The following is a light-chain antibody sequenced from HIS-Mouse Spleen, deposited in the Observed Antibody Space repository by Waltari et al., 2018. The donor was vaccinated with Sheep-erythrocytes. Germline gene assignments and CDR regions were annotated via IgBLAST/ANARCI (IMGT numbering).Light chain of an antibody. Sequence: DIVMTQSPLSLPVTPGEPASISCRSSQSLLHSNGYNYLDWYLQKPGQSPQLLIDLGSKRASGVPDRFSGSGSGTDFTLKISRVEAEDVGVYYCMQALQTPFTFGPGTKVDIK. CDR1: QSLLHSNGYNY. V-gene: IGKV2-28*01. J-gene: IGKJ3*01. CDR3: MQALQTPFT. CDR2: LGS.